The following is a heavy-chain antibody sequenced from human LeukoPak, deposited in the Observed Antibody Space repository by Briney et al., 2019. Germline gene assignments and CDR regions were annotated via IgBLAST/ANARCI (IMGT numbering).Heavy chain of an antibody. J-gene: IGHJ5*02. CDR1: GGSISSSSYY. CDR2: IYHSGST. D-gene: IGHD2-21*02. CDR3: ARVLVVVTAISGLWDWFDP. Sequence: SETLSLTCTVSGGSISSSSYYWGWTRQPPGKGLEWIGSIYHSGSTYYNPSLKSRVTVSVDTSKNQFSLKLSSVTAADTAVYYCARVLVVVTAISGLWDWFDPWGQGTLVTVSS. V-gene: IGHV4-39*07.